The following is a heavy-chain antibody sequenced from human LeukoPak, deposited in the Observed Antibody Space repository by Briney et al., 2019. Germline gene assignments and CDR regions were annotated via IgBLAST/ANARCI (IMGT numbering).Heavy chain of an antibody. D-gene: IGHD6-13*01. CDR3: ARGLKSRAAGTIDY. V-gene: IGHV1-18*01. J-gene: IGHJ4*02. Sequence: ASVKVSCKASGYTFTSYGISWVRQAPGQGLEWMGWISGNYGNTNYAQNFQGRVTMTTDTSTSTAYMELRSLGSDDTAVYYCARGLKSRAAGTIDYWGQGTLVTVSS. CDR1: GYTFTSYG. CDR2: ISGNYGNT.